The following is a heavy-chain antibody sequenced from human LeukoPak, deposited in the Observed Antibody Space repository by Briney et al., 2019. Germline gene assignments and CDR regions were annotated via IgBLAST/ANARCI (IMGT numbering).Heavy chain of an antibody. CDR2: IYYSGST. J-gene: IGHJ3*02. D-gene: IGHD5-18*01. Sequence: PSETLSLTCTVSGGSISSYYWSWIRQPPGKGLEWIGYIYYSGSTNYNPSLKSRVTISVDTSKNQFSLKLSSVTAADTAVYYCARTAMESDAFDIWGQGTMVTVSS. CDR1: GGSISSYY. V-gene: IGHV4-59*01. CDR3: ARTAMESDAFDI.